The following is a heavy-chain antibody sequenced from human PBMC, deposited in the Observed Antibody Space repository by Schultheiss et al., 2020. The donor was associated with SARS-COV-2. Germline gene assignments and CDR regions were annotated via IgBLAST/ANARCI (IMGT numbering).Heavy chain of an antibody. CDR3: ARKVPSMGNFDY. D-gene: IGHD1-26*01. V-gene: IGHV4-61*08. Sequence: SETLSLTCTVSGGSISSGGYYWSWIRQPPGKGLEWIGYIYYSGSTNYNPSLKSRVTISVDTSKNQFSLKLSSVTAADTAVYYCARKVPSMGNFDYWGQGTLVTVSS. CDR1: GGSISSGGYY. J-gene: IGHJ4*02. CDR2: IYYSGST.